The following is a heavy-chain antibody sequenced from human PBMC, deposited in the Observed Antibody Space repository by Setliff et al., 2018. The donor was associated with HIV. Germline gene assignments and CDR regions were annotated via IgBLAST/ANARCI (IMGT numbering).Heavy chain of an antibody. CDR1: GFTFTSSA. Sequence: GASVKVSCQASGFTFTSSAVQWVRQARGQRLEWIGWIVVGSGNTNYTQKFQERVTITRDMSTRTAYMELSSLRSEDTAVYYCATVGPTIWGAFDIWGQGTMVT. J-gene: IGHJ3*02. D-gene: IGHD3-16*01. V-gene: IGHV1-58*01. CDR3: ATVGPTIWGAFDI. CDR2: IVVGSGNT.